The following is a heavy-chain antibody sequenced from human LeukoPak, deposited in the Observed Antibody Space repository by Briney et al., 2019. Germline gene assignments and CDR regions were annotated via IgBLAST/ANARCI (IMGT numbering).Heavy chain of an antibody. V-gene: IGHV3-30*18. CDR1: GFTFSSYA. CDR2: TSYDGSNK. CDR3: AKDGGYDFWSGYYFDY. Sequence: GGSLRLACTASGFTFSSYAMNWVRQAPGKGLEWVAVTSYDGSNKYYADSVKGRFTISRDNSKNTLYLQMNSLRVEDTAVYYCAKDGGYDFWSGYYFDYWGQGTLVTVSS. D-gene: IGHD3-3*01. J-gene: IGHJ4*02.